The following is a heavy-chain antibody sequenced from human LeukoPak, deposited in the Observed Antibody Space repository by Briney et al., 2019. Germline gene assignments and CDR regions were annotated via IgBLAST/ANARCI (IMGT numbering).Heavy chain of an antibody. Sequence: GASGKVSCKASGYTFTSYGISWVRQAPGQGLEWMGWISAYNGNTNYAQKLQGRVTMTTDTSTSTAYMELRSLRSDDTAVYYCAREPLVVPAAILKFDPWGQGTLVTVSS. J-gene: IGHJ5*02. CDR2: ISAYNGNT. CDR1: GYTFTSYG. V-gene: IGHV1-18*01. D-gene: IGHD2-2*01. CDR3: AREPLVVPAAILKFDP.